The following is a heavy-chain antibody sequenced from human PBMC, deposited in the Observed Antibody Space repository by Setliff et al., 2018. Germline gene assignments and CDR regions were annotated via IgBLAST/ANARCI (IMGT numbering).Heavy chain of an antibody. CDR2: INPNSGGT. CDR1: GYTFISYG. D-gene: IGHD2-21*01. CDR3: AKDGGEVY. J-gene: IGHJ4*02. Sequence: VKVSCKASGYTFISYGISWVRQAPGQGLEWMGRINPNSGGTNYAQKFQGRVTMTRDTSISTAYMELSRLTSDDTAVYYCAKDGGEVYWGQGTLVTVSS. V-gene: IGHV1-2*06.